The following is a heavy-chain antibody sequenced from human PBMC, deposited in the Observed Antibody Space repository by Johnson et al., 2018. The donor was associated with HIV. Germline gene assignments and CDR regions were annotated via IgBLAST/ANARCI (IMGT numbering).Heavy chain of an antibody. CDR2: IYSGGST. CDR1: GFTFSSYV. Sequence: VQLVESGGGVVQPGRSLRLSCAASGFTFSSYVMHWVRQAPGKGLEWVSVIYSGGSTYYADSVKGRFTISRDKSKNTLYLQMNSLKTEDTAVYYCTTDSGWAMWG. CDR3: TTDSGWAM. J-gene: IGHJ1*01. V-gene: IGHV3-NL1*01. D-gene: IGHD6-19*01.